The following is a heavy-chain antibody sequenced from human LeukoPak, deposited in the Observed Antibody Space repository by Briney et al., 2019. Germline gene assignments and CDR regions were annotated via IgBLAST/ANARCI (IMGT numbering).Heavy chain of an antibody. CDR3: AKPLSSGWHGRAFYFDY. V-gene: IGHV3-7*01. J-gene: IGHJ4*02. CDR1: GFTFSNYW. Sequence: PGGSLRLSCAASGFTFSNYWMSWVRQAPGKGLEWVANIKFDGSEKFYVDSVKGRFTISRDNAKNSLYLQMNSLRAEDTAVYYCAKPLSSGWHGRAFYFDYWGQGTLVTVSS. CDR2: IKFDGSEK. D-gene: IGHD6-19*01.